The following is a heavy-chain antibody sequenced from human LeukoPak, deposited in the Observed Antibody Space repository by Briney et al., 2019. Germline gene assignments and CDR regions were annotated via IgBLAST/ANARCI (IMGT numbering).Heavy chain of an antibody. V-gene: IGHV3-33*08. CDR2: ISYDGSNK. CDR1: GFTFSSYG. Sequence: GGSLRLSCAAPGFTFSSYGMHWVRQAPGKGLEWVAVISYDGSNKYYADSVKGRFTISRDNSKNTLYLQMNSLRAEDTAVYYCARATGDGRHAFDIWGQGTVVTVSS. J-gene: IGHJ3*02. D-gene: IGHD7-27*01. CDR3: ARATGDGRHAFDI.